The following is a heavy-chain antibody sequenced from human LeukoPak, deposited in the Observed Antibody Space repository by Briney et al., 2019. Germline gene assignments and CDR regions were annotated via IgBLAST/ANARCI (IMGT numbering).Heavy chain of an antibody. D-gene: IGHD2/OR15-2a*01. J-gene: IGHJ5*02. CDR2: IHYSQSP. Sequence: SDTLCLTCTVCGGSVISDTYYRRWTPQPPGKGVEGIGSIHYSQSPYYTPSLKTRITMSVDTCKSQFSLKLRSVTAADTAVYFCARHAKHNYFYPWGQGTLVTVSS. CDR1: GGSVISDTYY. CDR3: ARHAKHNYFYP. V-gene: IGHV4-39*01.